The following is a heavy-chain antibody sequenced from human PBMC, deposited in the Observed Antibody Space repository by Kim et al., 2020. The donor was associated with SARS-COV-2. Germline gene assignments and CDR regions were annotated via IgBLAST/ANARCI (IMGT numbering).Heavy chain of an antibody. J-gene: IGHJ5*02. CDR1: GITLSNAW. CDR2: IKTEADGGTT. V-gene: IGHV3-15*01. Sequence: GGSLRLSCAASGITLSNAWMNWVRQAPGKGLEWVGRIKTEADGGTTDYAAPVKGRFAISRDDSKNTLYLQMNSLKTEDTAVYYCTTGGAAWGQGTLVTVSS. CDR3: TTGGAA.